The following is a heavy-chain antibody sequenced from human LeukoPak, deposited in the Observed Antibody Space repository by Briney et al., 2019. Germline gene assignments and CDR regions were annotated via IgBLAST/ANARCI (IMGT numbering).Heavy chain of an antibody. Sequence: GGSLRLSCAASGFTFSSYGMHWVRQAPGKGLEWVSVILYDGSNKNYADSVKGRFTISRDNSKNTMYLQMNSLRAEDTAVYYCATELIRSGELLSGDYWGQGTLVTVSS. CDR2: ILYDGSNK. CDR1: GFTFSSYG. V-gene: IGHV3-30*19. CDR3: ATELIRSGELLSGDY. J-gene: IGHJ4*02. D-gene: IGHD3-10*01.